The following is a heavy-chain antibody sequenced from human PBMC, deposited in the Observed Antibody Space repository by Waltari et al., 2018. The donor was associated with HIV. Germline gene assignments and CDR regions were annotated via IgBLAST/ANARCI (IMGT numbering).Heavy chain of an antibody. J-gene: IGHJ3*02. D-gene: IGHD2-2*02. Sequence: QVQLQESGPGLVKPSETLSLTCTVSGGSISSFYWSWVRQPAGKGLEWIGRFYSSGNSNYNPSLKSRVTLSLDTSKNQFSLNRSSVTAADTAVYYCARANSSTSRYSAFDMWGQGTVVTVSS. CDR1: GGSISSFY. CDR2: FYSSGNS. CDR3: ARANSSTSRYSAFDM. V-gene: IGHV4-4*07.